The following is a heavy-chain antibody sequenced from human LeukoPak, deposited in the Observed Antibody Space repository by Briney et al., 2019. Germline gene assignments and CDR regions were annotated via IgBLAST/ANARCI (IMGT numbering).Heavy chain of an antibody. D-gene: IGHD3-10*01. Sequence: KHGESLKISCKCSGYSFTSYWIGWVRQMPGKGVEWMGIIYPGDSETRYSPSFQGQVTISADKSISTAYLQWSSLKASDTAMYYCARQITMVRGVIILDYWGQGTLVTVSS. CDR1: GYSFTSYW. J-gene: IGHJ4*02. CDR3: ARQITMVRGVIILDY. V-gene: IGHV5-51*01. CDR2: IYPGDSET.